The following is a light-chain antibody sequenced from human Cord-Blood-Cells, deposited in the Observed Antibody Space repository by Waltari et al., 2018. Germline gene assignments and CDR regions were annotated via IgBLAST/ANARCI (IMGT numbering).Light chain of an antibody. J-gene: IGLJ2*01. CDR3: SSYTSSSTVV. Sequence: QSALTQPASVSGSPGQSITISSPGTSSALGGSNYVPWYQQHPGKAPKLMIYDVSNRPSGVSNRFSGSKSGNTASLTISGLQAEDEADYYCSSYTSSSTVVFGGGTKLTVL. CDR2: DVS. CDR1: SSALGGSNY. V-gene: IGLV2-14*01.